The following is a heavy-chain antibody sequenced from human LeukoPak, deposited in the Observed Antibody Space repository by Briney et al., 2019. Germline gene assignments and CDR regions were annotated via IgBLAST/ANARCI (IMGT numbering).Heavy chain of an antibody. J-gene: IGHJ4*02. CDR3: ARHLGYRSRSIDY. D-gene: IGHD6-13*01. Sequence: PSETLSLTCAVYGGSFSGYYWSWIRQPPGKGLEWIGEINHSGSTNYNPSLKSRVTISVDTSKNQFSLKLSSVTAADTAVYYCARHLGYRSRSIDYWGQGTLVTISS. CDR2: INHSGST. CDR1: GGSFSGYY. V-gene: IGHV4-34*01.